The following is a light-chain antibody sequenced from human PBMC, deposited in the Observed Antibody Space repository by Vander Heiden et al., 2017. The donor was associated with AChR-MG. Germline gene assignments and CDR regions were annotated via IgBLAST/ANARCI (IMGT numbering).Light chain of an antibody. Sequence: QAALTQPASVSGSPGQSITISCTGTSSDVGGYNLVSWYQQHPGKAPKLMIYEDSKRPSGISNRFSGSKSGNSASLTISGLKAEDEADYYCCSLAGSRSWVFGGGTKLTV. V-gene: IGLV2-23*01. CDR1: SSDVGGYNL. J-gene: IGLJ3*02. CDR2: EDS. CDR3: CSLAGSRSWV.